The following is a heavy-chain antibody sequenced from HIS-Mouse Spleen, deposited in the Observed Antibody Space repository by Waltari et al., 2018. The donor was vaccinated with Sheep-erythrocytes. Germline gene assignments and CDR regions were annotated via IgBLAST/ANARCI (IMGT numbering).Heavy chain of an antibody. CDR3: ARRTYYDFWSGYYTDAFDI. V-gene: IGHV5-51*03. CDR2: IYPGDSDT. Sequence: EVQLVQSGAEAKKPGESLKISCKGSGYSFPSYWIGWVRQMPGKGLEWMGIIYPGDSDTRYSPSFQGQVTISADKSISTAYLQWSSLKASDTAMYYCARRTYYDFWSGYYTDAFDIWGQGTMVTVSS. CDR1: GYSFPSYW. D-gene: IGHD3-3*01. J-gene: IGHJ3*02.